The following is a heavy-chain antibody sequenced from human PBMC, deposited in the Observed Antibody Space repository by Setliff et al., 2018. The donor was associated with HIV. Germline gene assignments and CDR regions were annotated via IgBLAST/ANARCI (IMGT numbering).Heavy chain of an antibody. CDR3: VRGVQSPPHYSYYYMDV. CDR1: RSTFNSHT. V-gene: IGHV1-69*02. J-gene: IGHJ6*03. Sequence: SVKVSCKASRSTFNSHTINWVRQAPGQGLDWMGRIIPILGVANYAQRFQGKVTITADKSTSTAYMELTSLRFDDTAMYYCVRGVQSPPHYSYYYMDVWGEGTVVTV. D-gene: IGHD3-3*01. CDR2: IIPILGVA.